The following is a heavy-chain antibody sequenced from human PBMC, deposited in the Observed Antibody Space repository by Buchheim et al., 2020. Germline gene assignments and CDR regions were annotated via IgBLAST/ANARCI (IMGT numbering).Heavy chain of an antibody. Sequence: QVQLVESGGGVVQPGRSLRLSCAASGFTFSSYGMHWVRQAPGKGLEWVAVISYDGSNKYYADSVKGRFTISRDNSKNTLYLQMNSLRAEDTAVYYCAKDRRELWFTDYWGQGTL. CDR3: AKDRRELWFTDY. V-gene: IGHV3-30*18. CDR2: ISYDGSNK. J-gene: IGHJ4*02. CDR1: GFTFSSYG. D-gene: IGHD5-18*01.